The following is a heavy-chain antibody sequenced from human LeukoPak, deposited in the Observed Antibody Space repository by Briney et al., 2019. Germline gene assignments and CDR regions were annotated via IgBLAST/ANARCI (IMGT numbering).Heavy chain of an antibody. Sequence: GSLRLSCAASGFTFSSYWMSWVRQPPGKGLEWIGSIYHSGSTYYNPSLKSRVTLSVETSKNQFSLKLSSVTAADTAVYYCAGSTYDNWFDPWGQGTLVTVSS. V-gene: IGHV4-59*04. CDR1: GFTFSSYW. CDR2: IYHSGST. J-gene: IGHJ5*02. D-gene: IGHD2-8*01. CDR3: AGSTYDNWFDP.